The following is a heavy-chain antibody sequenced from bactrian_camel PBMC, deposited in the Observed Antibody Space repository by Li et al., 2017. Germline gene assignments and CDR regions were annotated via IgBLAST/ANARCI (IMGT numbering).Heavy chain of an antibody. CDR1: GHTYSSNC. J-gene: IGHJ4*01. Sequence: HVQLVESGGGLVEPGGSLRLSCAASGHTYSSNCMGWFRQAPGKEREGVAIIIDDHSPTYADSVKGRFTISRDKTQNILYLQMNDLNPDDTGMYTCASSRYVGLCSLRHRFPYRGQGTQVTVS. D-gene: IGHD1*01. V-gene: IGHV3-2*01. CDR3: ASSRYVGLCSLRHRFPY. CDR2: IIDDHSPT.